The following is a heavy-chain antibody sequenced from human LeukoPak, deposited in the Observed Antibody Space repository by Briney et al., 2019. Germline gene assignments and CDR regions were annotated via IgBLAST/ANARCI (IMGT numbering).Heavy chain of an antibody. CDR2: IYYSGST. Sequence: PSETLSLTCTVSGSSISSYYWSWIRQPPGKGLEWIGYIYYSGSTNYNPSLKSRVTISVDTSKNQFSLKLSSVTAADTAVYYCARLRVADDYYYYGMDVWGQGTTVTVSS. CDR1: GSSISSYY. J-gene: IGHJ6*02. D-gene: IGHD6-19*01. CDR3: ARLRVADDYYYYGMDV. V-gene: IGHV4-59*01.